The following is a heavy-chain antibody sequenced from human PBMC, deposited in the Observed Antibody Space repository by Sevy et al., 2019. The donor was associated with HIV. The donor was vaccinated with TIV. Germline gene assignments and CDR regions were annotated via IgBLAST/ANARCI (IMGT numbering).Heavy chain of an antibody. Sequence: GGSLRLSCAASGFTFSSYWMSWVRQAPGKGLEWVANIKQDGSEKYYVDSVKGRFTISRDNAKNSLYLQMNSLRAEDTAVYYCARDGPGIASIAAAGFDYWGQGTLVTVSS. CDR1: GFTFSSYW. CDR2: IKQDGSEK. D-gene: IGHD6-13*01. V-gene: IGHV3-7*01. CDR3: ARDGPGIASIAAAGFDY. J-gene: IGHJ4*02.